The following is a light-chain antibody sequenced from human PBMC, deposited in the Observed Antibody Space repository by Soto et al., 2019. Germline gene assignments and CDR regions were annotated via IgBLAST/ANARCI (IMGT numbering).Light chain of an antibody. V-gene: IGLV2-23*02. CDR2: EVS. CDR1: SSDVGSYNL. Sequence: QSALTQPASVSGSPGQSITISCTGTSSDVGSYNLVSWYQQHPGKAPKLKIYEVSKRPSGVSNRFSGSKSGNTASLTISGLQAEDEADYYCCSYAGSSTSVFGTGTQLTVL. CDR3: CSYAGSSTSV. J-gene: IGLJ7*01.